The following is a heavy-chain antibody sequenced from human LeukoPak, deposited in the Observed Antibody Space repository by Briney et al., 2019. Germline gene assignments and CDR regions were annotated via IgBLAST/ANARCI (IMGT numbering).Heavy chain of an antibody. CDR3: ARGGYWSGYYGTRTKNYYYYMDV. V-gene: IGHV3-48*03. CDR1: GFTFSSYE. D-gene: IGHD3-3*01. CDR2: ISSSGSTI. J-gene: IGHJ6*03. Sequence: PGGSLRLSCAASGFTFSSYEMNWVRQAPGKGLEWVSYISSSGSTIYYADSVKGRFTISRDNAKNSLYLQMNSLRAEDTALYYCARGGYWSGYYGTRTKNYYYYMDVWGKGTTVTVSS.